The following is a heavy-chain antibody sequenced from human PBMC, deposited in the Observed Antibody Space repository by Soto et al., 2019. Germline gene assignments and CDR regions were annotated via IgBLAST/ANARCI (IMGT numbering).Heavy chain of an antibody. Sequence: SETLSLTCTVSGGSISSYYWSWIRQPPGKGLEWIGSIYYSGNTYYKPSLKSRVSISIDTPRNQFSLKLTSVTAADTGVYYCASSSPFHYWGPGILVTVSS. D-gene: IGHD6-6*01. J-gene: IGHJ4*02. CDR1: GGSISSYY. CDR3: ASSSPFHY. CDR2: IYYSGNT. V-gene: IGHV4-59*05.